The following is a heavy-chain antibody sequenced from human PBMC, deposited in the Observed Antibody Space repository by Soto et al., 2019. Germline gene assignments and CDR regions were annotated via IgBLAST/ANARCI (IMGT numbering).Heavy chain of an antibody. D-gene: IGHD6-19*01. Sequence: ASVEVSCKASGYTFTSYGISWVRQAPGQGLEWMGWISAYNGNTNYAQKLQGRVTMTTDTSTSTAYMELRSLRSDDTAVYYCARDPLGIAVAGTSWFNPWGQGTLVTVSS. J-gene: IGHJ5*02. CDR1: GYTFTSYG. V-gene: IGHV1-18*01. CDR3: ARDPLGIAVAGTSWFNP. CDR2: ISAYNGNT.